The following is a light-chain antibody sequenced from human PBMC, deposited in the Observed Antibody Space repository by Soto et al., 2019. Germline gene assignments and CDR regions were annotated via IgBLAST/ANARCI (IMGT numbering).Light chain of an antibody. CDR3: HKYKSAPRT. V-gene: IGKV1-27*01. J-gene: IGKJ4*02. CDR1: QGMNAY. Sequence: DIQMTQSPSSLSASVGDRVTITCRASQGMNAYLAWYQQKPGRVPKLLIYGASTLQSGVPSRFSGSGSGTDFTVTINSLQPEDVATYYGHKYKSAPRTFGEGTKVEIK. CDR2: GAS.